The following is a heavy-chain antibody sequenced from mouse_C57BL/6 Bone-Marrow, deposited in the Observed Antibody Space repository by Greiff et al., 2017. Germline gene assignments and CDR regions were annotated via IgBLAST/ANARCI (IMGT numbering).Heavy chain of an antibody. CDR3: ARPLFFDY. V-gene: IGHV5-6*01. D-gene: IGHD1-1*01. J-gene: IGHJ2*01. Sequence: EVQRVESGGDLVKPGGSLKLSCAASGFTFSSYGMSWVRQTPDKRLEWVATISSGGSYTYYPDSVKGRFTISRDNAKNTLYLQMSSLKSEDTAMYYCARPLFFDYWGQGTTLTVSS. CDR1: GFTFSSYG. CDR2: ISSGGSYT.